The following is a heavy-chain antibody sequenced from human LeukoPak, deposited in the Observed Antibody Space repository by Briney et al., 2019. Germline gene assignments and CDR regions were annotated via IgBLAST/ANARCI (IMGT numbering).Heavy chain of an antibody. CDR3: ARGRGYSYGYFAW. D-gene: IGHD5-18*01. V-gene: IGHV1-69*06. CDR1: GGTFSSYA. CDR2: IIPIFGTA. Sequence: ASVKVSCKASGGTFSSYAISWVRQAPGQGLEWMGRIIPIFGTANYAQKFQGRVTITADKSTSTAYMELSSLRSEDTAVYYCARGRGYSYGYFAWWGQGTLVTVSS. J-gene: IGHJ4*02.